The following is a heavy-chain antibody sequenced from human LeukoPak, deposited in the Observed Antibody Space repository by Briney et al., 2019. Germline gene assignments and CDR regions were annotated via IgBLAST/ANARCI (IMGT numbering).Heavy chain of an antibody. J-gene: IGHJ5*02. Sequence: PGGSLRLSCAASGFTFKNYAMSWVRQAPGKGLEWVSAISGSGGSTYYADSVKGRFTISRDNSKNTLYLQMNSLRAEDTAVYYCANGGTSRGLYCSSTSCYMKSNWFDPWGQGTLVTVSS. V-gene: IGHV3-23*01. CDR3: ANGGTSRGLYCSSTSCYMKSNWFDP. CDR2: ISGSGGST. CDR1: GFTFKNYA. D-gene: IGHD2-2*02.